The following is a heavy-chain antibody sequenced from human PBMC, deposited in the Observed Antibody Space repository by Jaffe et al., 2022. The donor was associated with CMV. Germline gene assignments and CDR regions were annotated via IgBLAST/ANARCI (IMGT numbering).Heavy chain of an antibody. CDR3: AKSGRWLDNLWWFDP. D-gene: IGHD6-19*01. CDR1: GYTFTSYA. V-gene: IGHV1-3*01. J-gene: IGHJ5*02. CDR2: INAGNGNT. Sequence: QVQLVQSGAEVKKPGASVKVSCKASGYTFTSYAMHWVRQAPGQRLEWMGWINAGNGNTKYSQKFQGRVTITRDTSASTAYMELSSLRSEDTAVYYCAKSGRWLDNLWWFDPWGQGTLVTVSS.